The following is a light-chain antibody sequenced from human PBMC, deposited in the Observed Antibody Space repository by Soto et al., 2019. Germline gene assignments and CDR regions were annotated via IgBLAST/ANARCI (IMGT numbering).Light chain of an antibody. V-gene: IGKV3-20*01. Sequence: TVLTQSPYSMYLSXCEQATLAXXASQNVSPNLLVWSQQHPGQAPRLLIYGASSRATGIPDRFSGSGSGTDFSLTIRRLEPDDFAVYYCQKYGNFWTFGQGTRLENK. J-gene: IGKJ5*01. CDR1: QNVSPNL. CDR2: GAS. CDR3: QKYGNFWT.